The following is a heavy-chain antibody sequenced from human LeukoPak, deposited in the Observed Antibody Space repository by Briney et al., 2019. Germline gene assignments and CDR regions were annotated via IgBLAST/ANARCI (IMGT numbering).Heavy chain of an antibody. CDR1: GFTFSNTW. CDR2: IKSKTDGGTT. V-gene: IGHV3-15*01. CDR3: TTGLRAADTN. Sequence: KTGGSLRLSCAASGFTFSNTWMSWVRQAPGKGLECVGRIKSKTDGGTTDYAAPVKGRFTISRDDSKNTLYLQMNSLKTEDTAVYYCTTGLRAADTNWGPGTLVTVSS. D-gene: IGHD6-13*01. J-gene: IGHJ4*02.